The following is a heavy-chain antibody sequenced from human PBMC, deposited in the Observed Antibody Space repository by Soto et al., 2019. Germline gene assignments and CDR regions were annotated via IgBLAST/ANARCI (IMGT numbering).Heavy chain of an antibody. CDR2: ISWNSGSI. V-gene: IGHV3-9*01. CDR3: AKDMGIAVVSSLDY. CDR1: GFTFDDYA. D-gene: IGHD6-19*01. Sequence: EVQLVESGGGLVQPGRSLRLSCAASGFTFDDYAMHWVRQAPGKGLEWVSGISWNSGSIGYADSVKGRFTISRDNAKNSLYLQMNSLRAEDTALYYCAKDMGIAVVSSLDYWGQGTLVTVSS. J-gene: IGHJ4*02.